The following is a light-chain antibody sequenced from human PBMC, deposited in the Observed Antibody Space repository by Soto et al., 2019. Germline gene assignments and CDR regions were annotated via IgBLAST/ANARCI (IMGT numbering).Light chain of an antibody. V-gene: IGKV3-11*01. CDR1: QSVSSY. J-gene: IGKJ1*01. Sequence: PGERATLSCRASQSVSSYLAWYQQKPGQAPRLLIYDASNRATGIPARFSGSGSGTDFTLTISSLEPEDFAVYYCQQRSNWTWTFGQGTKVEIK. CDR3: QQRSNWTWT. CDR2: DAS.